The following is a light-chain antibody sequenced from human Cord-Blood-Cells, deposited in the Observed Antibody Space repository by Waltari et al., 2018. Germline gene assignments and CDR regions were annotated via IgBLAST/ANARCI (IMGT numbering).Light chain of an antibody. CDR1: SSDVGGYNS. CDR2: DVS. CDR3: SSYTSCSTLV. J-gene: IGLJ1*01. V-gene: IGLV2-14*01. Sequence: QSALTQPASVSGSPGQSITISCTGTSSDVGGYNSVSWYQQHPGKAPKLMIYDVSKRPSGVSNRFSGSKSGNTASLTSSWLQAEDEADYYCSSYTSCSTLVFGTGTKVTVL.